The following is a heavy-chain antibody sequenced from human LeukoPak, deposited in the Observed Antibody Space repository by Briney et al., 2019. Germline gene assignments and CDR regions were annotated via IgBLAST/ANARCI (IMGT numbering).Heavy chain of an antibody. J-gene: IGHJ4*02. CDR1: GGTFSSYA. D-gene: IGHD1-26*01. CDR3: ARSNSGSYYHFDY. CDR2: IIPIFGTA. Sequence: SVKVSCKASGGTFSSYAISWVRQAPGQGLEWMGGIIPIFGTANYAQKFQGRVTMSTDTSTSTAYMELRGLTSDDTAVYYCARSNSGSYYHFDYWGQGTLVTVSS. V-gene: IGHV1-69*05.